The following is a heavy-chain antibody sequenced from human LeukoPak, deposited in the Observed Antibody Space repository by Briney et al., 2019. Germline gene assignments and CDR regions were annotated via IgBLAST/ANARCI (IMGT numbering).Heavy chain of an antibody. CDR3: ARAPFRDDTSGYYWE. D-gene: IGHD3-22*01. CDR1: GFIFRNYW. Sequence: GGSLRLSCAASGFIFRNYWMSWVRQAPGKGLEWVANIKQDGSEKYYVDSVKGRFTISRDNAKNSLYLQMNSLRAEDTAVYYCARAPFRDDTSGYYWEWGQGTLVTVAS. V-gene: IGHV3-7*01. J-gene: IGHJ4*02. CDR2: IKQDGSEK.